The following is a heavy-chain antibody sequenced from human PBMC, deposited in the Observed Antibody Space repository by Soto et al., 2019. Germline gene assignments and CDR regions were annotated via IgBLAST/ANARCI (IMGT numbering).Heavy chain of an antibody. CDR2: IYYSGST. J-gene: IGHJ5*02. CDR1: GGSINSGDYY. D-gene: IGHD4-17*01. V-gene: IGHV4-30-4*01. CDR3: AIFTIYADDRGRWFDP. Sequence: QVQLQESGPGLVKPSQTLSLTCTVSGGSINSGDYYWSWIRQTPGKGLEWIGYIYYSGSTFYNPSHNSRVTISVDTAKTQFSLKVNSVTAADTAVYYCAIFTIYADDRGRWFDPWGQGTLVTVSS.